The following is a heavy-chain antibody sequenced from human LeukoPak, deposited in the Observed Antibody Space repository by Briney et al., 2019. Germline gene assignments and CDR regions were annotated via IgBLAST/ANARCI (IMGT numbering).Heavy chain of an antibody. J-gene: IGHJ4*02. CDR3: MKGDRYSAALF. Sequence: SETLSDTPTDSGGSLSGTISTCIRQPPGKGLEWIGSVYDSGSTNYNPSLKSRVTISRDTSKNQLSLKLKSVTAADTAVYYCMKGDRYSAALFWRRETLVTVSS. V-gene: IGHV4-59*01. D-gene: IGHD2-15*01. CDR2: VYDSGST. CDR1: GGSLSGTI.